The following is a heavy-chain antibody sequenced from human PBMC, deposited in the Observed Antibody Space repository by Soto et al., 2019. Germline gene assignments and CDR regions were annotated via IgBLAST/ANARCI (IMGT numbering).Heavy chain of an antibody. CDR1: GGSVSSSQHY. J-gene: IGHJ3*02. V-gene: IGHV4-39*01. CDR2: IYYSGST. CDR3: ARHMATTVTRWRRFEI. Sequence: SETLSLTCTVSGGSVSSSQHYWGWIRQPPGKGLEWIGSIYYSGSTYHNPSLKSRVTISVDTSKNQFSLKVTSVTAADAAVYYCARHMATTVTRWRRFEIWGQGTTVTVSS. D-gene: IGHD4-17*01.